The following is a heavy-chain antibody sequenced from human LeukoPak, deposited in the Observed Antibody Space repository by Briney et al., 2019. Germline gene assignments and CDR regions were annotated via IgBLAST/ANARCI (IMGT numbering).Heavy chain of an antibody. CDR2: IYHSGST. J-gene: IGHJ6*02. D-gene: IGHD6-19*01. CDR1: GGSISSGGYS. Sequence: SQTLSLTCAVSGGSISSGGYSWSWIRQPPGKGLEWIGYIYHSGSTYYNPSLKSRVTISVDRSKNQFSLKLSSVTAADTAVYYCARAGYYSMDVWGQGTTVTVSS. V-gene: IGHV4-30-2*01. CDR3: ARAGYYSMDV.